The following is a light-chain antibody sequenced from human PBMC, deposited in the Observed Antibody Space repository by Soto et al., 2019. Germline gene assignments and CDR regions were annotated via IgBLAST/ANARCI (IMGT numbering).Light chain of an antibody. CDR3: QQYNNWPLT. J-gene: IGKJ4*01. Sequence: EIGMTQSPATLSVSPGDRATLSCRALQSVDNDLAWYQQKPGQPPRLLIYDASTWATGIPARFSGSQSGTEFTLTISSLLSEDFAVYSCQQYNNWPLTFGGGTKVEIK. CDR2: DAS. CDR1: QSVDND. V-gene: IGKV3D-15*01.